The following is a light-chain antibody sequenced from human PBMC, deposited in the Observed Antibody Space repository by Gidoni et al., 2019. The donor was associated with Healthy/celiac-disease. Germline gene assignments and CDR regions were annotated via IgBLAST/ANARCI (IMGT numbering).Light chain of an antibody. CDR2: VAS. CDR3: QQCYNWYWT. J-gene: IGKJ1*01. Sequence: EIVMTQTPVTLFVFPGERATLSCRASQSVSSNLAWYQQKTGQAPRLLIYVASTRATDIPARFSGSGSGTDFTLTISSLQSEEFAVYYCQQCYNWYWTFGQGTKVEIK. CDR1: QSVSSN. V-gene: IGKV3-15*01.